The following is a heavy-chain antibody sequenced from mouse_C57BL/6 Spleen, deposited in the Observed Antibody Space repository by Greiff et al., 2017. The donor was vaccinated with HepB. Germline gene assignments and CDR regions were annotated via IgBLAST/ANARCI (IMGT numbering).Heavy chain of an antibody. J-gene: IGHJ4*01. CDR2: ISSGGDYI. CDR1: GFTFSSYA. Sequence: EVKLVESGEGLVKPGGSLKLSCAASGFTFSSYAMSWVRQTPEKRLEWVAYISSGGDYIYYADTVKGRFTISRDNARNTLYLQMSSLKSEDTAMYYCTREDYYGSSYVRMDYWGQGTSVTVSS. V-gene: IGHV5-9-1*02. D-gene: IGHD1-1*01. CDR3: TREDYYGSSYVRMDY.